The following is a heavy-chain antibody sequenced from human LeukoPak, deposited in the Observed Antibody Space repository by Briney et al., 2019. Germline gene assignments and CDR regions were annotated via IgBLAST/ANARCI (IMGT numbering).Heavy chain of an antibody. V-gene: IGHV5-51*01. CDR3: ARSGQRAYGRFWFDP. Sequence: GESLKISCKGSGYSFTSYWIGWVRQMPGNGLEWMGIIYPGDSDTRYSPSFQGQVTISADKSISTAYLQWSSLKASDTAIYYCARSGQRAYGRFWFDPWGQGTLVTVSS. CDR2: IYPGDSDT. J-gene: IGHJ5*02. D-gene: IGHD2-15*01. CDR1: GYSFTSYW.